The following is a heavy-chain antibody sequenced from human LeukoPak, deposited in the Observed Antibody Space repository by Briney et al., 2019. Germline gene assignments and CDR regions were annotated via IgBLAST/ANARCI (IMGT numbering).Heavy chain of an antibody. J-gene: IGHJ4*02. CDR2: IYYIGST. CDR3: ARGRYSLNYDY. V-gene: IGHV4-59*01. D-gene: IGHD5-18*01. CDR1: GGSIGSDY. Sequence: PSETLSLTYSVSGGSIGSDYWTWIRQSPGGGLEWIGYIYYIGSTNYNPSLKSRVTISVDTSKNEVFLNLTSVTTADTALYYCARGRYSLNYDYWGQGTLVTVSS.